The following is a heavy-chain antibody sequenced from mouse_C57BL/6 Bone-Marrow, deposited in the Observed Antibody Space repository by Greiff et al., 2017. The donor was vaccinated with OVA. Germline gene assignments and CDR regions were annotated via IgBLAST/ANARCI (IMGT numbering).Heavy chain of an antibody. D-gene: IGHD2-1*01. Sequence: EVKLQESGGGLVQPGGSMKLSCAASGFTFSDAWMDWVRQSPEKGLEWVAEIRNKANNHATYYAVSVKGRFTISRDDSKSSVYLQMNSIRAEDTGIYYCTRKLQRAMDYWGQGTSVTVSS. V-gene: IGHV6-6*01. J-gene: IGHJ4*01. CDR1: GFTFSDAW. CDR3: TRKLQRAMDY. CDR2: IRNKANNHAT.